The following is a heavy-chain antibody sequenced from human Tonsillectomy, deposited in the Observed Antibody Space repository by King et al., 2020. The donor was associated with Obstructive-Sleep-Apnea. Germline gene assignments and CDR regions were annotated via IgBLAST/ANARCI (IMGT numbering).Heavy chain of an antibody. J-gene: IGHJ4*02. CDR3: ASVGDILNYYFDY. D-gene: IGHD3-9*01. V-gene: IGHV4-59*01. Sequence: VQLQESGPGLVKPSETLSLTCTVSGGSISSYYWSWIRQPPGKGLEWIGYIYYSGSTNYNPSLKSRVTMAVDTSKNQFSLKLSSVTAADTAVYYCASVGDILNYYFDYWGQGTLVTVSS. CDR2: IYYSGST. CDR1: GGSISSYY.